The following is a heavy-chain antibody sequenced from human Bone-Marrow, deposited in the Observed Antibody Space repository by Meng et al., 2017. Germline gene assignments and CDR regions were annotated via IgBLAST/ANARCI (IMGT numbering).Heavy chain of an antibody. CDR3: TTAIVGATQYYYYGMDV. CDR1: GFTFSSYW. V-gene: IGHV3-15*01. J-gene: IGHJ6*02. D-gene: IGHD1-26*01. Sequence: GGSLRLSCAASGFTFSSYWMHWVRQGPGKGLEWVGRIKSKTDGGTTDYAAPVKGRFTISRDDSKNTLYLQMNSLKTEDTAVYYCTTAIVGATQYYYYGMDVWGQGTTVTVSS. CDR2: IKSKTDGGTT.